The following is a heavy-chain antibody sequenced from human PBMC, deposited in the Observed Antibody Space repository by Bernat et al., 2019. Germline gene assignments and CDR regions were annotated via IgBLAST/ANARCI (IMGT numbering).Heavy chain of an antibody. Sequence: QVRLVESGGGVVQPGRSLRLSCAASGFTFSSYGIHWVRQAPGKGLEWVAVVSSDGSDKHYADSVKSRFTISRDNSKNTLYLQMNNLRAEDTAVYYCAMLTTVKPWGQGTLVTVAS. CDR1: GFTFSSYG. CDR3: AMLTTVKP. J-gene: IGHJ5*02. V-gene: IGHV3-30*03. CDR2: VSSDGSDK. D-gene: IGHD4-17*01.